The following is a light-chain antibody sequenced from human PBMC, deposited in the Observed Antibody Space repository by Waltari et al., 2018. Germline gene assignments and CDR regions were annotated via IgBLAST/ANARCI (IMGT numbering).Light chain of an antibody. CDR3: QQYRNYPYI. CDR1: QTIDTG. J-gene: IGKJ2*01. CDR2: QAS. V-gene: IGKV1-5*03. Sequence: DIQMTQSPPTLSASIGDRVTITCRASQTIDTGVAWYQQRPGKAPKLLSRQASTRDTGVPTRFSGGGSGTEFTLTIDSLQPDDFATYYCQQYRNYPYIFGQGTKVETK.